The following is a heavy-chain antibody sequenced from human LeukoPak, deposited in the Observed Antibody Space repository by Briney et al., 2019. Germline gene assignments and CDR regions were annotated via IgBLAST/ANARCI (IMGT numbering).Heavy chain of an antibody. Sequence: SETLSLTCSVSGNSIGTTYYWGVIRQPPGKGLEWIGEISHSGYTNLNPSLKSRLTISLDTSKNHFSLKLSSVTAADTAVYYCARRIAAAGRNTIDYWGQGTLVTVSS. CDR1: GNSIGTTYY. J-gene: IGHJ4*02. V-gene: IGHV4-38-2*01. CDR2: ISHSGYT. CDR3: ARRIAAAGRNTIDY. D-gene: IGHD6-13*01.